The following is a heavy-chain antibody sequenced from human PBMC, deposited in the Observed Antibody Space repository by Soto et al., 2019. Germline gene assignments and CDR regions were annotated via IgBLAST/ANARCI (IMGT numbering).Heavy chain of an antibody. CDR2: IIPIFGTA. J-gene: IGHJ2*01. CDR3: ARGIIGDSSSPLEIWYFDL. V-gene: IGHV1-69*01. CDR1: GGTFSSYA. D-gene: IGHD6-13*01. Sequence: QVQLVQSGAEVKKPGSSVKVSCKASGGTFSSYAISWVRQAPGQGLEWMGGIIPIFGTANYAQKFQGRVTITADESTSTAYMELSSLRSEDTAVYYCARGIIGDSSSPLEIWYFDLXXXGXXXXVSS.